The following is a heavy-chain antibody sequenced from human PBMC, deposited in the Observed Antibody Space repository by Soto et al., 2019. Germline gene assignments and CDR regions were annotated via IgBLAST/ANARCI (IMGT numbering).Heavy chain of an antibody. D-gene: IGHD1-7*01. CDR2: IYHSGST. J-gene: IGHJ4*02. V-gene: IGHV4-30-2*01. CDR1: GGSISSGGYS. CDR3: ARWELQLNYFDY. Sequence: SETLSLTCAVSGGSISSGGYSWSWIRQPPGKGLEWIGYIYHSGSTYYNPSLKSRVTISVDRSKNQFSLKLSSVTAADTAVYYCARWELQLNYFDYWGQRTLVTVSS.